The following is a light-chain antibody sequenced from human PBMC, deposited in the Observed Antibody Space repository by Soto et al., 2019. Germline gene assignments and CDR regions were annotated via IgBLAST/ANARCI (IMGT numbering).Light chain of an antibody. J-gene: IGKJ1*01. V-gene: IGKV1-5*01. Sequence: DIQMTQSPSTLSASVGDRVTISCRASQSISNWLAWYQQKPGQAPKLLIYAASSLQSGVPSRFSGSGSGTEFTLTISSLQPDDFATYYCQQYNTYSTVGQGTKVEIK. CDR1: QSISNW. CDR2: AAS. CDR3: QQYNTYST.